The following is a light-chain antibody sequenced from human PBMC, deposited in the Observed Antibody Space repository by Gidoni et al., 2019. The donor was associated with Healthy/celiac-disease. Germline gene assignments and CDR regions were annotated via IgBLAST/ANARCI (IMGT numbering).Light chain of an antibody. CDR1: QSSSSY. CDR2: AAS. V-gene: IGKV1-39*01. J-gene: IGKJ1*01. CDR3: QQSYSTPQT. Sequence: DIQMTQSPSALSASVGDRVTIPSRASQSSSSYLNWYQQKPGKAPKLLIYAASRLQSGVPSRFSGSGSGTDFLLTISRLPPEDFATYYCQQSYSTPQTFGQGTKVEIK.